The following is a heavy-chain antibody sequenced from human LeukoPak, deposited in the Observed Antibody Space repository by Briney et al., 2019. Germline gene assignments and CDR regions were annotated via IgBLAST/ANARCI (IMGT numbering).Heavy chain of an antibody. CDR2: ISYDGSNK. V-gene: IGHV3-30-3*01. D-gene: IGHD3-22*01. Sequence: GGSLRLSCAASGFTFSSYAMHWVRQAPGKGLEWVAVISYDGSNKYYADSVKGRFTISRDNSKNTLYLQMNSLRAEDTAVYYCARTDSSGPLNVGLGAFDIWGQGTMVTVSS. CDR1: GFTFSSYA. J-gene: IGHJ3*02. CDR3: ARTDSSGPLNVGLGAFDI.